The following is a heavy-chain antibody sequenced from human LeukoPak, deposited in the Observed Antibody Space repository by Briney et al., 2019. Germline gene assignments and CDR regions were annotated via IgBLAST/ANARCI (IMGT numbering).Heavy chain of an antibody. D-gene: IGHD3-22*01. CDR1: GFTFSDYY. J-gene: IGHJ4*02. V-gene: IGHV3-11*04. CDR2: ISSSGSTI. Sequence: NPGGSLRLSCAASGFTFSDYYMSWIRQAPGKGLEWVSYISSSGSTIDYADSVRGRFTISRDNAKNSLYLQMNSLRAEDTAVYYCAKDWAYYYDNYGLDYWGQGTLVNVSS. CDR3: AKDWAYYYDNYGLDY.